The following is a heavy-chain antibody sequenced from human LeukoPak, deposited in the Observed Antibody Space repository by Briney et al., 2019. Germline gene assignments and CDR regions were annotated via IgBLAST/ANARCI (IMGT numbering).Heavy chain of an antibody. Sequence: PGGSLRLSCAASGFTFSSYAMSWVRQAPGKGLERVSAISGSGGSTYYADSVKGRFTISRDNSKNTLYLQMNSLRAEDTAVYYCAKDHLGYCSSTSCYSLFDYWGQGTLVTVSS. CDR1: GFTFSSYA. D-gene: IGHD2-2*01. V-gene: IGHV3-23*01. J-gene: IGHJ4*02. CDR2: ISGSGGST. CDR3: AKDHLGYCSSTSCYSLFDY.